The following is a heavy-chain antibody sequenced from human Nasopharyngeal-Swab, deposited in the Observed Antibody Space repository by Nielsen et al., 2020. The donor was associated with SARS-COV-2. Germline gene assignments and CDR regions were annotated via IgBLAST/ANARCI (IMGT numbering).Heavy chain of an antibody. CDR3: ARGRGVVFDH. V-gene: IGHV3-21*01. CDR1: GFSITTYG. CDR2: ISSSSDDV. J-gene: IGHJ4*02. Sequence: GESLKISCSASGFSITTYGMTWVRQAPGRGLEWVSSISSSSDDVYDADSVRGRFTISRDTAKNSLYLQMNSLRADDTAVYYCARGRGVVFDHWGQGTLVTVSS. D-gene: IGHD3-10*01.